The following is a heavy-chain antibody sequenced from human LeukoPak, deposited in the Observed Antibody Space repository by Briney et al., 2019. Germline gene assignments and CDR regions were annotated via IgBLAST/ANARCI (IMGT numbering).Heavy chain of an antibody. D-gene: IGHD2-15*01. Sequence: PGGSLRLSCAASGFTFSSYSMNWVRQAPGRGLEWVAFLPYDGSDKYYVDSVKGRFTISRDISKNTLFLQMNSLRVEDTAVYYCAKSGSWWSHLELWGRGTLVTVSS. J-gene: IGHJ2*01. CDR1: GFTFSSYS. V-gene: IGHV3-30*02. CDR2: LPYDGSDK. CDR3: AKSGSWWSHLEL.